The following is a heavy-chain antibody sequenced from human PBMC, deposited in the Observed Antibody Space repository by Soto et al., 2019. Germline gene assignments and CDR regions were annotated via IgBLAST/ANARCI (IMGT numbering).Heavy chain of an antibody. D-gene: IGHD6-19*01. Sequence: GESLKISCKGSGYRFSNYWIGWVRQMPGKGLEWMGTIYACDSDTRYSPSFQGQVTMTVDKSSSTAYLHWSSLKASDTAIYYSKRKQSLDSSAWYHWGQGTLVTVSS. V-gene: IGHV5-51*01. CDR1: GYRFSNYW. CDR3: KRKQSLDSSAWYH. J-gene: IGHJ4*02. CDR2: IYACDSDT.